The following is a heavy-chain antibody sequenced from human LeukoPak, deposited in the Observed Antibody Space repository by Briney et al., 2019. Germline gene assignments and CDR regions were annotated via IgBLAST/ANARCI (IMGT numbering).Heavy chain of an antibody. V-gene: IGHV3-23*01. CDR2: IEASGGAT. J-gene: IGHJ5*02. Sequence: PGGSLRLSCAGSGFSFSAYAMYWVRQAPGKGLEWVSSIEASGGATYYADSVKGRFTISRDNSKNTFYLQMNSVRAEDTALYYCAKGSGSGWYGWFAPWGQGTLVTVSS. CDR3: AKGSGSGWYGWFAP. CDR1: GFSFSAYA. D-gene: IGHD6-19*01.